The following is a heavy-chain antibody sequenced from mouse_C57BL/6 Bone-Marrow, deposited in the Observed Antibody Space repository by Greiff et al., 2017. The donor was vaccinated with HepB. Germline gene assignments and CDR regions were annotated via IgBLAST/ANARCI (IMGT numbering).Heavy chain of an antibody. CDR3: ARWGLRWYYFDY. V-gene: IGHV3-8*01. CDR2: ISYSGST. J-gene: IGHJ2*01. Sequence: EVKLLESGPGLVKPSQTLSLTCSVSGYSITSYYWNWIRKFPGNKLEYMGYISYSGSTYYNPSLKSRISITLDTSKNQYYLQLNSVTTEDTATYYCARWGLRWYYFDYWGQGTTLTVSS. CDR1: GYSITSYY. D-gene: IGHD1-1*02.